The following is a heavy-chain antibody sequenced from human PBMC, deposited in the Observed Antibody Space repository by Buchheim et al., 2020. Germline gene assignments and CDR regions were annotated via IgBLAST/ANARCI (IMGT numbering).Heavy chain of an antibody. J-gene: IGHJ4*02. Sequence: QVRLQESGPGLVKPSETLFLICNVAGGSVRSGTYYWSWIRQPPGGGLEWIGYISYTGTAIYSPSLKGRVSISADTSKNQLSLTVSSVLAADTATYYCVCLRQYYDGNGHQYYDYWGPGTL. V-gene: IGHV4-61*01. CDR2: ISYTGTA. CDR3: VCLRQYYDGNGHQYYDY. CDR1: GGSVRSGTYY. D-gene: IGHD3-22*01.